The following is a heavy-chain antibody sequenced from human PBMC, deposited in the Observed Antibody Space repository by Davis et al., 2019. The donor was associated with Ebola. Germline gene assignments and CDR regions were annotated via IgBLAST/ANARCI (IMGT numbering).Heavy chain of an antibody. D-gene: IGHD3-16*02. Sequence: SVKVSCKASGDTFRSYTISWVRQAPGQGLEWMGAIIPIFGTADYAQKFQARLTFTADTSTSTASMELSSLRSEDTAMYYCARTLLHLGELSPRGYFDYWAQGTLVTVSS. CDR1: GDTFRSYT. CDR2: IIPIFGTA. J-gene: IGHJ4*02. V-gene: IGHV1-69*06. CDR3: ARTLLHLGELSPRGYFDY.